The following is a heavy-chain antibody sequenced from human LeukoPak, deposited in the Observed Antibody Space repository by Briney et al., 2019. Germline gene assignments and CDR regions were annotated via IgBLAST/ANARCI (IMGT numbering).Heavy chain of an antibody. CDR3: ARGVVPAAIDVPGYYYYMDV. J-gene: IGHJ6*03. V-gene: IGHV1-18*01. Sequence: ASVKVSCKASGYTFTSYGISWVRQAPGQGLEWMGWISAYNGNTNYAQKLQGRVTMTTDTSTSTAYMELRSLRSDDTAVYYRARGVVPAAIDVPGYYYYMDVWGKGTTVTVSS. CDR2: ISAYNGNT. CDR1: GYTFTSYG. D-gene: IGHD2-2*02.